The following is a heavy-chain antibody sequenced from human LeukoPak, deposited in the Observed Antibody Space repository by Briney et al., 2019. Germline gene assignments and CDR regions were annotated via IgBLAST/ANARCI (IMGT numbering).Heavy chain of an antibody. CDR3: AKDTGSYYYYYYYMDV. V-gene: IGHV3-23*01. CDR1: GFTFSSYA. Sequence: GGSLRLSCAASGFTFSSYAMSWVSQAPGKGLEWVSAISGSGGSTYYADSVKGRFTISRDNSKNTLYLQMNSLRAEDTAVYYCAKDTGSYYYYYYYMDVWGKGTTVTVSS. CDR2: ISGSGGST. D-gene: IGHD1-26*01. J-gene: IGHJ6*03.